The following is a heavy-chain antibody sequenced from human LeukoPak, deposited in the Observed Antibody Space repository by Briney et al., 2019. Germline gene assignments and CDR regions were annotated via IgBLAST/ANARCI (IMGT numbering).Heavy chain of an antibody. CDR2: ISWNSGSI. D-gene: IGHD1-26*01. J-gene: IGHJ4*02. CDR1: GFTFDDYA. CDR3: AKEDGGSYYSY. Sequence: GGSLRLSCAASGFTFDDYAMHWVRQAPGKGLEWVSGISWNSGSIGYADSVKGRFTISRDNAKNSLYLQMNSLRAEDTALYYCAKEDGGSYYSYWGQGTLVTVSS. V-gene: IGHV3-9*01.